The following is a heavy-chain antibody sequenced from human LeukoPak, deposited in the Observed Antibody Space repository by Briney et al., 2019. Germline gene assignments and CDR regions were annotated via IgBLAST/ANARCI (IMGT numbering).Heavy chain of an antibody. Sequence: SVKVSCKASGGTFSSYAISWVRQAPGQGLEWMGRIIPILGIANYAQKFQGRVTITADKSTSTAYMELSSLRSEDTAVYYCARGTRGGYDYPATAFDIWGQGTMVTVSS. D-gene: IGHD5-12*01. J-gene: IGHJ3*02. CDR1: GGTFSSYA. CDR3: ARGTRGGYDYPATAFDI. CDR2: IIPILGIA. V-gene: IGHV1-69*04.